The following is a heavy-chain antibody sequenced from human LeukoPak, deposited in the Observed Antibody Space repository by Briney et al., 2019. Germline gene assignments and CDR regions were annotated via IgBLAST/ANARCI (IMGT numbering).Heavy chain of an antibody. CDR3: ARDGYNPIDY. D-gene: IGHD5-24*01. Sequence: SETLSLTCTVSGGSISSSSYYWGWIRQPPGTGLEWIGTIYNSGSTYYNPSLKSRLTISVDTSKNQFSLKLSSVTAADTAVYYCARDGYNPIDYWGQGTLVTVSS. CDR2: IYNSGST. CDR1: GGSISSSSYY. V-gene: IGHV4-39*02. J-gene: IGHJ4*02.